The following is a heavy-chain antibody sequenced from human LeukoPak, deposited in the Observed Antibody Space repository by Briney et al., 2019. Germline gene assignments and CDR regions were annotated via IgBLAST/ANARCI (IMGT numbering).Heavy chain of an antibody. CDR3: ATDRGWRTSGYYLYYFEY. CDR2: IKHDGSEK. D-gene: IGHD3-3*01. CDR1: GFNFTNYF. Sequence: PGGSLRPSCAASGFNFTNYFISWVRQAPGKGLEWVASIKHDGSEKYYVDSVRGRFTISRDNTMNSLYLQMSSLRAEDTAVYYCATDRGWRTSGYYLYYFEYWGQGTLVTYSS. J-gene: IGHJ4*02. V-gene: IGHV3-7*01.